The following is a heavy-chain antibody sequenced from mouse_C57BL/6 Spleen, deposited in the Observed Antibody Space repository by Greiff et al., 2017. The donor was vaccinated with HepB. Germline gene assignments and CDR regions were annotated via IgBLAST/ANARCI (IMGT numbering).Heavy chain of an antibody. J-gene: IGHJ2*01. V-gene: IGHV1-69*01. CDR2: IDPSDSYT. D-gene: IGHD1-1*01. Sequence: QVQLQQSGAELVMPGASVKLSCKASGYTFTSYWMHWVKQRPGQGLEWIGEIDPSDSYTNYNQKFKGKSTLTVDKSSSTAYMQLSSLTSEDSAVYYCARYGYGSSQYYFDYWGQGTTLTVSS. CDR3: ARYGYGSSQYYFDY. CDR1: GYTFTSYW.